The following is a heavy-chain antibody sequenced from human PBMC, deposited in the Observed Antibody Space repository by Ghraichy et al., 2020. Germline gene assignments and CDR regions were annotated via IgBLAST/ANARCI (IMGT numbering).Heavy chain of an antibody. CDR1: GYTFTGYY. CDR3: ARGGLGGGFDI. J-gene: IGHJ3*02. CDR2: INPNSGVT. V-gene: IGHV1-2*02. Sequence: ASVKVSCKASGYTFTGYYMNWVRQAPGQGLEWMGWINPNSGVTKYAQNFQGRVTMTRDTSISTAYMELSRLRSDDTALYYCARGGLGGGFDIWGQGTMVTVSS.